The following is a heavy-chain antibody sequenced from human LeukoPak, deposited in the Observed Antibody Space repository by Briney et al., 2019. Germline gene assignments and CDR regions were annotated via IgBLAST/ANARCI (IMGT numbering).Heavy chain of an antibody. CDR1: GYSISSGYY. J-gene: IGHJ4*02. V-gene: IGHV4-38-2*02. D-gene: IGHD2-21*02. CDR2: IYHSGST. CDR3: AREVTDH. Sequence: SETLSLTCTVSGYSISSGYYWGWIRQPPGKGLEWIGGIYHSGSTYYNPSPKSRVTMSVDTSKNQFSLKLSSVTVADTAVYYCAREVTDHWGQGTLITVSS.